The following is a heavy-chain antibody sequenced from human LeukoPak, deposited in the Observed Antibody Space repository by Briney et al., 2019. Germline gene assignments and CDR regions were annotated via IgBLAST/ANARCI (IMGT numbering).Heavy chain of an antibody. CDR1: GFTFSSYS. V-gene: IGHV3-48*04. J-gene: IGHJ4*02. CDR2: ISVSSRNVI. CDR3: ARVRISSGPGGYYFDY. Sequence: GGSLRLSCAASGFTFSSYSMNWVRQAPGKGLEWLSYISVSSRNVIDYADSVKGRFTISRDDAKNSLYLQMNSLRAEDTAVYYCARVRISSGPGGYYFDYWGQGTLVTVSS. D-gene: IGHD6-19*01.